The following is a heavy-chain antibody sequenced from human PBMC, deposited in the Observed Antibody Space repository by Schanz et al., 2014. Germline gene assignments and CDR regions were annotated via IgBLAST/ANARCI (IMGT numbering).Heavy chain of an antibody. J-gene: IGHJ4*02. CDR3: AKYGGGYSYGFVEY. CDR1: GLTFSDYY. D-gene: IGHD5-18*01. CDR2: ISGSGGDT. V-gene: IGHV3-11*05. Sequence: QVQLVESGGGLVKPGGSLRLSCAASGLTFSDYYMSWIRQAPGQGLEWVSPISGSGGDTYPADSVKGRFTISRDNSNNTLYLQMKSLRAEDTAVYYCAKYGGGYSYGFVEYWGQGILVTVSS.